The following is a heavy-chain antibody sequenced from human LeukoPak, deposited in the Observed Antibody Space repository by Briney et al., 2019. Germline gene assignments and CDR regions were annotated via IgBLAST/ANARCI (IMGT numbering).Heavy chain of an antibody. CDR1: GYTFTGYY. D-gene: IGHD3-22*01. Sequence: GASVKVSCKASGYTFTGYYMHWVRQAPGQGLEWMGWINPNSGGTNYAQKFQGWVTMTRDTSISTAYMELSRLRSDDTAVYYCATPYYYDSSDAFDIWGQGTMVTVS. V-gene: IGHV1-2*04. J-gene: IGHJ3*02. CDR2: INPNSGGT. CDR3: ATPYYYDSSDAFDI.